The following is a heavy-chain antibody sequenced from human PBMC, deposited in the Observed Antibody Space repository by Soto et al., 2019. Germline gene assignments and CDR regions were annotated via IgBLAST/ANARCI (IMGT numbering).Heavy chain of an antibody. CDR3: AREDRDRKTVTVPAAIDGMDV. Sequence: GASVKVSCKASGDTFSRYSITWVRQAPGHGLEWIGRIIPIFGIPTYAQKFQGRVTFTADESTSTAYMELSSLRSDDTAVYYCAREDRDRKTVTVPAAIDGMDVWG. V-gene: IGHV1-69*13. CDR1: GDTFSRYS. CDR2: IIPIFGIP. D-gene: IGHD2-2*01. J-gene: IGHJ6*02.